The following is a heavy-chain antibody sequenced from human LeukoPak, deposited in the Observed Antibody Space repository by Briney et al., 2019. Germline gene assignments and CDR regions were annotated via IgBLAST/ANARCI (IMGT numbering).Heavy chain of an antibody. CDR1: GYTFSSYG. CDR3: PRRYCFSTGCYGYYYMDV. CDR2: ISAYNENT. Sequence: GASVKVSCKASGYTFSSYGISWVRQAPGQGLEWMGWISAYNENTNYAQRLQGRVTMTTDTSTSTAYMELRGLRSDDTAVYYCPRRYCFSTGCYGYYYMDVWGKGTTVTVPS. D-gene: IGHD2-2*01. V-gene: IGHV1-18*01. J-gene: IGHJ6*03.